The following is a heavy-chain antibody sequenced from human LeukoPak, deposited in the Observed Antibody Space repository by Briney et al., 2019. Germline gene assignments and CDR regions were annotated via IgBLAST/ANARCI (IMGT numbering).Heavy chain of an antibody. J-gene: IGHJ4*02. CDR3: AKEYSSGPAPDY. V-gene: IGHV3-23*01. CDR2: ISGSGGST. D-gene: IGHD6-19*01. CDR1: GFTFSSYA. Sequence: GGSPRLSCAASGFTFSSYAMSWVRQAPEKGTEWVSAISGSGGSTYYADSVKGRFTISRDNSKNTLYLQMNSLRAEDTAVYYCAKEYSSGPAPDYWGQGTLVTVSS.